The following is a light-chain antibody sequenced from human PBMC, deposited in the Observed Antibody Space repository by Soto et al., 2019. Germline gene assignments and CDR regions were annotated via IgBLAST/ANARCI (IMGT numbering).Light chain of an antibody. CDR3: QQYSDWPLT. V-gene: IGKV3D-15*01. J-gene: IGKJ4*01. CDR2: GAS. Sequence: EIVLTQYTATLSVSPGERATLSCRASQSVSSNLAWYQQKPGQAPRLLIFGASTRATGTPARFSGSGSETEFTLTISSLQSEDFAVYYCQQYSDWPLTFGGGTKV. CDR1: QSVSSN.